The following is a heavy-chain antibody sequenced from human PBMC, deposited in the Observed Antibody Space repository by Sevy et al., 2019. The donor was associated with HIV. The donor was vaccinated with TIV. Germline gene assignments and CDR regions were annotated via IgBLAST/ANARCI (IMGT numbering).Heavy chain of an antibody. V-gene: IGHV4-59*01. J-gene: IGHJ4*02. CDR2: IYYSGST. D-gene: IGHD3-10*01. Sequence: SETLSLTCTVSGGSISSYYWSWIRQPPGKGLEWIGYIYYSGSTNYNPSLKSRVTISVDTSKNQFSLKLSSVTAADTAVYYCARGTMVRGVIIPNDYWGQGTLVTVSS. CDR1: GGSISSYY. CDR3: ARGTMVRGVIIPNDY.